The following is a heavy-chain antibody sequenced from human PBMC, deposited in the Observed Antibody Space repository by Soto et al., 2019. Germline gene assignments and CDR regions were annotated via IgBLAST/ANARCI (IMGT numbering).Heavy chain of an antibody. CDR2: IIPYNDNT. J-gene: IGHJ6*02. D-gene: IGHD2-21*01. CDR3: ARKPYSHYYGMDV. V-gene: IGHV1-18*01. Sequence: ASVNVSCKASGYIFSDYGINWVRLAPGQGLEWMGWIIPYNDNTKYAENFQGRVTLTTDTSTNTVYMELRSLTPDDTGVYFCARKPYSHYYGMDVWGQGTSVTVSS. CDR1: GYIFSDYG.